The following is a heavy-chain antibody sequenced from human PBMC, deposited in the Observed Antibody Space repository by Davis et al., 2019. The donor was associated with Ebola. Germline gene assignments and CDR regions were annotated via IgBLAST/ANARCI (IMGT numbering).Heavy chain of an antibody. D-gene: IGHD4-17*01. CDR1: GFSVSDKY. CDR2: FYTDERT. J-gene: IGHJ2*01. V-gene: IGHV3-53*01. CDR3: ARHVDGDFWYFDL. Sequence: GESLKISCAASGFSVSDKYMSWVRQAPGKGPEWVSVFYTDERTYYADSVKGRFTVSRDNSENMLYLQMSTLRAKDTAVYYCARHVDGDFWYFDLWGRGTRVTVSS.